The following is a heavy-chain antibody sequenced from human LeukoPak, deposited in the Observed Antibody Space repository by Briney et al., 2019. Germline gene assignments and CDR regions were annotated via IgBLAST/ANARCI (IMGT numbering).Heavy chain of an antibody. D-gene: IGHD2-2*01. V-gene: IGHV4-61*01. J-gene: IGHJ6*04. CDR3: ARGDCSSTSQQSYYYGMDV. CDR1: GGSVSSGSYY. CDR2: IYYSGST. Sequence: NPSETLSLTCTVSGGSVSSGSYYWSWIRQPPGKGLEWIGYIYYSGSTNCNPSLKSRVTISVDTSKNQFSLKLSSVTAADTAVYYCARGDCSSTSQQSYYYGMDVWGKGTTVTVSS.